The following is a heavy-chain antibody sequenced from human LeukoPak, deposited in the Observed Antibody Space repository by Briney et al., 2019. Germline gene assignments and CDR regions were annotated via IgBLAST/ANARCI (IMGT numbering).Heavy chain of an antibody. CDR3: ARDGGPWYFDL. CDR1: GYTLNDYS. Sequence: GASVTVSCKASGYTLNDYSISWVRQAPGQGLEWMGWINTVNGYTSYAQNLQGRVTMTTDTSTNTVYMEVRRLRSDDTAVYYCARDGGPWYFDLWGRGTMVTVSS. J-gene: IGHJ2*01. V-gene: IGHV1-18*01. CDR2: INTVNGYT. D-gene: IGHD3-16*01.